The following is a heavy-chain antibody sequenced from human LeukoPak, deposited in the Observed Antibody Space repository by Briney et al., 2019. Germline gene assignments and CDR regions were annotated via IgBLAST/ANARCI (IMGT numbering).Heavy chain of an antibody. J-gene: IGHJ4*02. D-gene: IGHD3-10*01. CDR2: ISGSGGST. Sequence: LGGSLRLSCAASGFTFDVSAMNWVRQAPGKGLEWVSAISGSGGSTYYADSVKGRFTISRDNSKNTLYLQMNSLRAEDTAVYYCAKADVLLWFGELAGRYYFDYWGQGTLVTVSS. CDR1: GFTFDVSA. CDR3: AKADVLLWFGELAGRYYFDY. V-gene: IGHV3-23*01.